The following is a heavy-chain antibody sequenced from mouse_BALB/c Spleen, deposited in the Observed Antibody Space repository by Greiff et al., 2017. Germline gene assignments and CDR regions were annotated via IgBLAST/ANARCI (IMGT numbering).Heavy chain of an antibody. CDR2: IWSGGST. Sequence: VKLMESGPGLVQPSQSLSITCTVSGFSLTSYGVHWVRQSPGKGLEWLGVIWSGGSTDYNAAFISRLSISKDNSKSQVFFKMNSLQANDTAIYYCARKRASTMSPMDYWGQGTSVTVSS. V-gene: IGHV2-2*02. J-gene: IGHJ4*01. CDR1: GFSLTSYG. CDR3: ARKRASTMSPMDY. D-gene: IGHD2-4*01.